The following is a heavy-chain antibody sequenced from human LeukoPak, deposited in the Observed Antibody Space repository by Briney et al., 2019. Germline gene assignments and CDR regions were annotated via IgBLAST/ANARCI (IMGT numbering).Heavy chain of an antibody. CDR3: ARDLSFMYSPQLDY. CDR2: IKQDGSEK. D-gene: IGHD5-18*01. Sequence: PGGSLRLSCAASGFTFSSYWMSWVRQAPGKGREGVANIKQDGSEKDYVDAVKGRFTISRDNAKNSLYLQMNSLRAKDTAVYYCARDLSFMYSPQLDYWGQGTLVTVSS. CDR1: GFTFSSYW. V-gene: IGHV3-7*01. J-gene: IGHJ4*02.